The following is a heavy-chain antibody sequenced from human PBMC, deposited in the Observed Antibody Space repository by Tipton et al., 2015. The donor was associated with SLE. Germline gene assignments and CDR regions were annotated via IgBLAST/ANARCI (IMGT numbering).Heavy chain of an antibody. D-gene: IGHD3-3*01. J-gene: IGHJ6*03. CDR1: GGSISSYY. CDR2: VYYDGNT. Sequence: TLSLTCTVSGGSISSYYWAWIRQPPGKGLEWIGSVYYDGNTFYNPSLKGRVVLSVDTSKNQFSLRLDFVTVADTAVYYCARDLYDFWSGYTPSGAMDVWGKGTTVTVSS. CDR3: ARDLYDFWSGYTPSGAMDV. V-gene: IGHV4-39*07.